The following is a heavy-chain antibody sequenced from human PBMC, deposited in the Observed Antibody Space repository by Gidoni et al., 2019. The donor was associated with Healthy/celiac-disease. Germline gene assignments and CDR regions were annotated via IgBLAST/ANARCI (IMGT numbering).Heavy chain of an antibody. CDR1: GFTFDDYA. J-gene: IGHJ4*02. CDR3: AKGGNLLWFGESYFDY. D-gene: IGHD3-10*01. V-gene: IGHV3-43*02. Sequence: EVQLVESGGGVVQPGGSLRLSCAASGFTFDDYAMHWVRQAPGKGLEWVSLISGDGGSTYYADSVKGRFTISRDNSKNSLYLQMNSLRTEDTALYYCAKGGNLLWFGESYFDYWGQGTLVTVSS. CDR2: ISGDGGST.